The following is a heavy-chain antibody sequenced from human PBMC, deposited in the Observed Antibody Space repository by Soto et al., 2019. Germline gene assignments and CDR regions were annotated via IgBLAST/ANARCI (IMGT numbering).Heavy chain of an antibody. Sequence: ASVKVSCKASGYTFNTYAITWVRQAPGQGLEWMGWISGYNGNTNYAQTLQGRGTMTTDTSTSTAYLELRSLRSDDTAVYYCARTVEYDSIPYYYADFWGQGTLVTVYS. D-gene: IGHD2-21*01. CDR1: GYTFNTYA. J-gene: IGHJ4*01. CDR2: ISGYNGNT. V-gene: IGHV1-18*01. CDR3: ARTVEYDSIPYYYADF.